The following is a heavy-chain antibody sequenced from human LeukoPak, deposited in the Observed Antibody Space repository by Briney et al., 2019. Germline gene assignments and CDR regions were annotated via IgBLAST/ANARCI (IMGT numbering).Heavy chain of an antibody. CDR1: GFTFSSYW. V-gene: IGHV3-7*01. CDR3: ARVGDSGSYFGY. CDR2: IKQDGSEK. D-gene: IGHD1-26*01. Sequence: GGSLXXSCAASGFTFSSYWMSWVRQAPGKGLEWVANIKQDGSEKYYVDSVKGRFTISRDNAKNSLYLQMNSLRAEDTAVYYCARVGDSGSYFGYWGQGTLVTVSS. J-gene: IGHJ4*02.